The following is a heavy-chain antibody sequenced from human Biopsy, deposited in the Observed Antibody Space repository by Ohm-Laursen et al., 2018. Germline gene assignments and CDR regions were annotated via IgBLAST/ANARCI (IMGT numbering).Heavy chain of an antibody. V-gene: IGHV3-74*03. CDR2: INKDGSTL. CDR1: GFTFSSYW. D-gene: IGHD4-23*01. Sequence: LSLTCAASGFTFSSYWMNWVRQVPGKGLVWVATINKDGSTLQYVDSVRGRFTISRDNAQNTLYLQMNSLRADDTAVYYCARDWGGDYGGNIDYYYFYGMDVWGQGTTVTVSS. J-gene: IGHJ6*02. CDR3: ARDWGGDYGGNIDYYYFYGMDV.